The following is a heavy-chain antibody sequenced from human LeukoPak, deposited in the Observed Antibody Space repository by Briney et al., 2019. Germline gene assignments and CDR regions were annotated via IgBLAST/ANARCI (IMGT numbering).Heavy chain of an antibody. D-gene: IGHD5-24*01. Sequence: PSETLSLTCTVSGGSISSYYWTWIRQAPGKGLEWIGSVYNNGNTNYNPSLKSRFTVSVDTSKNQFSLMLGSVAAADTAVYYCVAGRWLQQLYWGQGALVIVSS. J-gene: IGHJ4*02. CDR3: VAGRWLQQLY. CDR2: VYNNGNT. V-gene: IGHV4-59*03. CDR1: GGSISSYY.